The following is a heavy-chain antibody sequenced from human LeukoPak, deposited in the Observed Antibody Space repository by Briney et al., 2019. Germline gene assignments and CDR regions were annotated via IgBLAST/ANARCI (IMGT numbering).Heavy chain of an antibody. CDR1: GFTFSTYW. V-gene: IGHV3-7*01. CDR3: ARGGKIAGYYYFYMDV. Sequence: PGGSLRLSCVASGFTFSTYWMNWVRQAPGKGLEWVAHIKQDGSEKYYVDSVKGRFTISRDNAKNSLYLQANSLRAEDTAVYYCARGGKIAGYYYFYMDVWGKGTTVIVSS. D-gene: IGHD2/OR15-2a*01. J-gene: IGHJ6*03. CDR2: IKQDGSEK.